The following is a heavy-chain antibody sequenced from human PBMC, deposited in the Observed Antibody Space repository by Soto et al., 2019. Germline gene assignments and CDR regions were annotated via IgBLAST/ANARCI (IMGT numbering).Heavy chain of an antibody. CDR2: INHSGST. D-gene: IGHD6-13*01. V-gene: IGHV4-34*01. Sequence: QVQLQQWGAGLLKPSETLSLTCAVYGGSFSGYYWSWIRQPPGKGLEWIGEINHSGSTNYNPSRKSRVTISVDTCKNQFSLKLSSVTAADTAVYYCAVTTAYSSDYWGQGTLVTVSS. J-gene: IGHJ4*02. CDR3: AVTTAYSSDY. CDR1: GGSFSGYY.